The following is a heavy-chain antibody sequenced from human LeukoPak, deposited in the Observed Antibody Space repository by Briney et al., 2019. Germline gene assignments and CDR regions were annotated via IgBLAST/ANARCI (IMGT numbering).Heavy chain of an antibody. CDR2: IYTIGST. J-gene: IGHJ6*03. V-gene: IGHV4-4*07. D-gene: IGHD2-2*01. CDR3: ARDTRYCSSTSCSYYYYYYYMDV. Sequence: PSETLSLTCTVSGGSISSYYWSWIRQPAGKGLEWIGRIYTIGSTNYNPSLKSRVTMSVDTSKNQFSLKLSSVTAADTAVYYCARDTRYCSSTSCSYYYYYYYMDVWGKGTTVTVSS. CDR1: GGSISSYY.